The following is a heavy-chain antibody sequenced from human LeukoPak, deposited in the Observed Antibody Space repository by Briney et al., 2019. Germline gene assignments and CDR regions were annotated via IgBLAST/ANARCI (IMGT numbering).Heavy chain of an antibody. CDR3: ARDHGGSYYAGAYYFDY. J-gene: IGHJ4*02. Sequence: GGSLRLSCAASGFTFSSYEVNWVRQAPGKGLEGVSYISSSGSTIYYADSVKGRFTISRDNAKNSLYLQMNSLRAEDTAVYYCARDHGGSYYAGAYYFDYWGQGTLVTVCS. V-gene: IGHV3-48*03. CDR2: ISSSGSTI. D-gene: IGHD1-26*01. CDR1: GFTFSSYE.